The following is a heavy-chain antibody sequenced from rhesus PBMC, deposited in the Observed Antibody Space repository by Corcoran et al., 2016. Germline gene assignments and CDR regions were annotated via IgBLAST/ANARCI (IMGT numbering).Heavy chain of an antibody. CDR3: ARDGAGTVGY. D-gene: IGHD5-24*01. J-gene: IGHJ4*01. V-gene: IGHV4-106*01. CDR2: IYGSGGGT. CDR1: GGSISDDYY. Sequence: QVQLQESGPGLVKPSETLSLTCAVSGGSISDDYYWSWIRPPPGKGLEWIGYIYGSGGGTNYNPSLKNRVTISIDTSKNQFSLKLSSVTAADTAVYYCARDGAGTVGYWGQGVLVTVSS.